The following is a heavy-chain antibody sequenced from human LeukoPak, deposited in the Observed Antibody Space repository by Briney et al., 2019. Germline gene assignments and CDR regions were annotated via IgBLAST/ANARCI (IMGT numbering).Heavy chain of an antibody. J-gene: IGHJ4*02. CDR2: IIPIFGTA. D-gene: IGHD1-26*01. V-gene: IGHV1-69*05. Sequence: SVKVSCKASGGTFSSYAISWVRQAPGQGLEWMGRIIPIFGTANYAQKFQGRVTTTTDESTSTAYMELSSLRSEDTAVYYCARGNGGSYYFDYWGQGTLVTVSS. CDR1: GGTFSSYA. CDR3: ARGNGGSYYFDY.